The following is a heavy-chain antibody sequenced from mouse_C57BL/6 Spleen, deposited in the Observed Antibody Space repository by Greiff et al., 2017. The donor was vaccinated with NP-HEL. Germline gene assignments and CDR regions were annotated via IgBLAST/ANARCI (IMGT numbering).Heavy chain of an antibody. D-gene: IGHD1-1*01. V-gene: IGHV5-17*01. Sequence: DVMLVESGGGLVKPGGSLKLSCAASGFTFSDYGMHWVRQAPEKGLEWVAYISSGSSTIYYADTVKGRFTISRDNAKNTLFLQMTSLRSEGTAMYYCARDITTVVEGYFDVWGTGTTVTVSS. CDR3: ARDITTVVEGYFDV. J-gene: IGHJ1*03. CDR1: GFTFSDYG. CDR2: ISSGSSTI.